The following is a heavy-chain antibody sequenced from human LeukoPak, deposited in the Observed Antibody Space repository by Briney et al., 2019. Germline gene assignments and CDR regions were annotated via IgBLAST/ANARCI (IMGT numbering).Heavy chain of an antibody. Sequence: SETLSLTCAVSGDSISNSNWWTWIRQPPGKGLEWIGSIYYSGSTYYNPSLKSRVTISVDTSKNQFSLKLSSVTAADTAVYYCARQGYHDYVWGSYEIDIWGQGTMVTVSS. CDR3: ARQGYHDYVWGSYEIDI. J-gene: IGHJ3*02. CDR1: GDSISNSNW. V-gene: IGHV4-39*01. D-gene: IGHD3-16*01. CDR2: IYYSGST.